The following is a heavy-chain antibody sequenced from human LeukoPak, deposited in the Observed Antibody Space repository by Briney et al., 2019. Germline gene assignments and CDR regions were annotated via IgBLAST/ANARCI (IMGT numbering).Heavy chain of an antibody. CDR2: ISSSGSAI. V-gene: IGHV3-11*04. D-gene: IGHD5/OR15-5a*01. Sequence: GGSLRLSCAASGFTFSDYYMSWIRQAPGKGLEWVSYISSSGSAIYYADSVKGRFTISRDNAKNTLYLQMNSLRAEDTAVYYCARDPTTVYDPPNWFDPWGQGTLVTVSS. CDR1: GFTFSDYY. CDR3: ARDPTTVYDPPNWFDP. J-gene: IGHJ5*02.